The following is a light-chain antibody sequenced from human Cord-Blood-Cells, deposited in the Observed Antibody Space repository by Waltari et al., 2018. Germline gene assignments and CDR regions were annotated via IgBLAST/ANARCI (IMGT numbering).Light chain of an antibody. CDR2: DAS. Sequence: DIQMTQSPSTLHASVGDRVTITCRASQSISSWLAWYQQKPGKAPKLLIYDASSLESGVPSRFSGSGSGTEFTLTISSLQPDDFATYYCQQYNSYSPWTFGQGTKVEIK. CDR1: QSISSW. J-gene: IGKJ1*01. CDR3: QQYNSYSPWT. V-gene: IGKV1-5*01.